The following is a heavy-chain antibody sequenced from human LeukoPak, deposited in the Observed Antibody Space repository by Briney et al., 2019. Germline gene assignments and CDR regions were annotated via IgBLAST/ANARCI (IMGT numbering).Heavy chain of an antibody. Sequence: PGGSLRLSCAASGFTFSSYAMHWVRQAPGKGLEWVSYISSSSSYIYYADSVKGRFTISRDNAKNSLYLQMNSLRAEDTAVYYCARDINSYYDFWSGNSNWFDPWGQGTLVTVSS. J-gene: IGHJ5*02. CDR3: ARDINSYYDFWSGNSNWFDP. V-gene: IGHV3-21*01. D-gene: IGHD3-3*01. CDR1: GFTFSSYA. CDR2: ISSSSSYI.